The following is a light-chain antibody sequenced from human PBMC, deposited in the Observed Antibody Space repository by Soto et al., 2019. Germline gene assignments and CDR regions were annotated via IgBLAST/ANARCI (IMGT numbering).Light chain of an antibody. Sequence: DIQMTQSPSSLSASVGARVTITCRARQGIGNYLGWFQQQPGKAPKRLIYAASSLQSGVPSRFSGSGSGTEFTLTISSLQPEDFAVYYCQQYGSSPPAITFGQGTRLEI. CDR2: AAS. CDR3: QQYGSSPPAIT. J-gene: IGKJ5*01. CDR1: QGIGNY. V-gene: IGKV1-17*01.